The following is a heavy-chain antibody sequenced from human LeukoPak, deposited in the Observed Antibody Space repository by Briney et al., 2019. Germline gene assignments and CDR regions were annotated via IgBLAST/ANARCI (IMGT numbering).Heavy chain of an antibody. Sequence: GGTLRLSCAASGFAFSSYGMSWVRQAPGKGLEWVSAISGSGGSTYYADSVKGRFTISRDNSKNTLYLQMNSLRAEDTAVYYCAKLNYGYGDYWGQGTLVTVSS. CDR3: AKLNYGYGDY. V-gene: IGHV3-23*01. D-gene: IGHD3-10*01. CDR2: ISGSGGST. J-gene: IGHJ4*02. CDR1: GFAFSSYG.